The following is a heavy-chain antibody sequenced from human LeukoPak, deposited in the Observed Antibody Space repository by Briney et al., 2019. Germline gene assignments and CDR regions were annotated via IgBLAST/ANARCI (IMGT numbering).Heavy chain of an antibody. V-gene: IGHV4-34*01. CDR3: ARGFKGQLWSHGGNWFDP. CDR1: GGSFSGYY. Sequence: IPSETLSLTCAVSGGSFSGYYWSWIRQPPGKGLEWIGEINHSGSTNYNPSLKSRVTISVDTSKNQFSLKLSSVTAADTAVYYCARGFKGQLWSHGGNWFDPWGQGTLVTVSS. CDR2: INHSGST. D-gene: IGHD5-18*01. J-gene: IGHJ5*02.